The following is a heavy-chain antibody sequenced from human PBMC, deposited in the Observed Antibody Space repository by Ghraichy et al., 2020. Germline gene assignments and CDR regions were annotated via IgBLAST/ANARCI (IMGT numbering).Heavy chain of an antibody. CDR1: GGSFSGYY. Sequence: SETLSLTCAVYGGSFSGYYWSWIRQPPGKGLEWIGEINHSGSTNYNPSLKSRVTISVDTSKNQFSLKLSSVTAADTAVYYCARMRLWSYLDYWGQGTLVTVSS. J-gene: IGHJ4*02. D-gene: IGHD5-18*01. CDR2: INHSGST. V-gene: IGHV4-34*01. CDR3: ARMRLWSYLDY.